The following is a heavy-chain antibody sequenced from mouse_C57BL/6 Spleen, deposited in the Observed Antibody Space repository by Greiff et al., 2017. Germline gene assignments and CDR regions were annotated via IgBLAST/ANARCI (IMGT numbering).Heavy chain of an antibody. CDR3: ARESSPRGFAY. CDR2: ISDGGSYT. CDR1: GFTFSSYA. J-gene: IGHJ3*01. V-gene: IGHV5-4*01. Sequence: EVMLVESGGGLVKPGGSLKLSCAASGFTFSSYAMSWVRQTPEKRLEWVATISDGGSYTYYPDNVKGRFTISRDNAKNNLYLQMSHLKSEDTAMYYCARESSPRGFAYWGQGTLVTVSA.